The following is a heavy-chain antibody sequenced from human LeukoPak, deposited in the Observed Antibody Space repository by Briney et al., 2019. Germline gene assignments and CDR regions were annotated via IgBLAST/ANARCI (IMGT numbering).Heavy chain of an antibody. CDR1: GFTVSSNY. D-gene: IGHD4-17*01. J-gene: IGHJ4*02. Sequence: GGSLRLSCAASGFTVSSNYMSWVRQAPGKGLEWVSYISSSGSAMYYADSVRGRFTISRDNAENSLFLQMNSLRDEDTAVYYCARGTYGEYGGPAYWGQGTLVTVSS. CDR2: ISSSGSAM. CDR3: ARGTYGEYGGPAY. V-gene: IGHV3-48*02.